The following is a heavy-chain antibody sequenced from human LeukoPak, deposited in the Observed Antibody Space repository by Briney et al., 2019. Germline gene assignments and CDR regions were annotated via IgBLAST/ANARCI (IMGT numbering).Heavy chain of an antibody. CDR2: MNPNSGGT. V-gene: IGHV1-2*02. Sequence: ASVKVSCKASGYTFTGYYMHWVRQAPGQGLEWMGWMNPNSGGTNYAEKFQGRVTMTRDTSISTVYMELSRLRSDDTAVYYCARTLVGTMVRGGLYYYGMDVWGQGTTVTVSS. J-gene: IGHJ6*02. D-gene: IGHD3-10*01. CDR3: ARTLVGTMVRGGLYYYGMDV. CDR1: GYTFTGYY.